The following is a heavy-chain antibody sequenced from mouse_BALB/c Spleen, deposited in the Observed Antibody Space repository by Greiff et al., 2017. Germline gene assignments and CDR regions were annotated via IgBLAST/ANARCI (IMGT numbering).Heavy chain of an antibody. J-gene: IGHJ2*01. V-gene: IGHV5-6-3*01. CDR3: ARGDYDAFDY. CDR1: GFTFSSYG. D-gene: IGHD2-4*01. Sequence: EVMLVESGGGLVKPGGSLKLSCAASGFTFSSYGMSWVRQTPDKRLELVATINSNGGSTYYPDSVKGRFTISRDNAKNTLYLQMSSLKSEDTAMYYCARGDYDAFDYWGQGTTLTVSS. CDR2: INSNGGST.